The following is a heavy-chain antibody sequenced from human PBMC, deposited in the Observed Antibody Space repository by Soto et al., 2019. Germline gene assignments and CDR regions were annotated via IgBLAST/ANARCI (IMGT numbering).Heavy chain of an antibody. J-gene: IGHJ5*02. D-gene: IGHD5-12*01. CDR3: AGQGARPYNWFDP. Sequence: TGGSLRLSCAASGFTFSSYAMSWVRQAPGKGLEWVSAISGSGGSTYYADSVKGRFTISRDNSKNTLYLQMNSLRAEDTAVYYCAGQGARPYNWFDPWGQGTLVTVSS. V-gene: IGHV3-23*01. CDR1: GFTFSSYA. CDR2: ISGSGGST.